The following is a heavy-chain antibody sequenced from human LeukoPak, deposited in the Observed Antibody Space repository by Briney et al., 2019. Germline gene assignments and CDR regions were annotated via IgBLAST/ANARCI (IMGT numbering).Heavy chain of an antibody. V-gene: IGHV3-23*01. Sequence: PGGSLRLSCAASGFTFSSYAMSWVRQAPGKRLEWVSAISGSGGSTYYADSVKGRFTISRDNSKNTLYLQMNSLRAEDTAVYYCAKRDLGYCSGGSCYGFDYWGQGTLVTVSS. CDR3: AKRDLGYCSGGSCYGFDY. CDR2: ISGSGGST. D-gene: IGHD2-15*01. J-gene: IGHJ4*02. CDR1: GFTFSSYA.